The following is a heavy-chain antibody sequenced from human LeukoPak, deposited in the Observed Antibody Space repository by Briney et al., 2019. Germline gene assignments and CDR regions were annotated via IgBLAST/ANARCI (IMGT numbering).Heavy chain of an antibody. J-gene: IGHJ5*02. CDR3: AGQRCSSTSCYSWFDP. D-gene: IGHD2-2*01. Sequence: SETLSLTCTVSGGSISSYYWSWIRQPPGKGLEWIGYVFYTGSTNYNPSLKSRVTISVGTSKNQFSLKLTSVTAADTAVYYCAGQRCSSTSCYSWFDPWGQGTLVTVSS. V-gene: IGHV4-59*08. CDR1: GGSISSYY. CDR2: VFYTGST.